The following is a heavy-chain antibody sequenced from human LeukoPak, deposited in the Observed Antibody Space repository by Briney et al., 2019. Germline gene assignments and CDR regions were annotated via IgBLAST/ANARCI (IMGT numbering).Heavy chain of an antibody. CDR1: GFTFSSYG. D-gene: IGHD3-22*01. CDR3: AKNYYSDTSAYFRYAFDI. CDR2: IWYDGSNK. Sequence: GGSLRLSCAASGFTFSSYGMHWVRQAPGKGLEWVAVIWYDGSNKYYADSVKGRFTISRDNSKNTLYLEMDSLRAEDTAVYYCAKNYYSDTSAYFRYAFDIWGQGTVVTVSS. J-gene: IGHJ3*02. V-gene: IGHV3-30*02.